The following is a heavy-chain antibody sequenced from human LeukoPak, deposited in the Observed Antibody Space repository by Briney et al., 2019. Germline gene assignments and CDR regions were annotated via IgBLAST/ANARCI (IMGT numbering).Heavy chain of an antibody. D-gene: IGHD6-19*01. CDR1: GFTFSSYA. Sequence: GGSLRLSCAASGFTFSSYAMSWVRQAPGKGLEWVSAISGSGGSTYYADSVKGRFTISRDNSKNTLYLQMNSLRAEDTAVYYCAKDEYSSGWYPYNWFDPWGQGTLVTVSS. CDR2: ISGSGGST. V-gene: IGHV3-23*01. CDR3: AKDEYSSGWYPYNWFDP. J-gene: IGHJ5*02.